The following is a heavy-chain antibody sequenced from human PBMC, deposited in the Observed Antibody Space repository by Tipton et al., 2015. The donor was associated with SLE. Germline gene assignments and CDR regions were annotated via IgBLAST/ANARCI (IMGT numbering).Heavy chain of an antibody. CDR2: INYSGTA. CDR3: ARWNFVTMTGGFDI. D-gene: IGHD1-7*01. Sequence: TLSLTCTVSGGSISSSAYYWGWIRQPPGKGLECIGNINYSGTASYNPSLKSRVTMSVDTSQNQFSLTLRSVTAADTAIYYCARWNFVTMTGGFDIWGQGTKFAVSS. V-gene: IGHV4-39*07. CDR1: GGSISSSAYY. J-gene: IGHJ3*02.